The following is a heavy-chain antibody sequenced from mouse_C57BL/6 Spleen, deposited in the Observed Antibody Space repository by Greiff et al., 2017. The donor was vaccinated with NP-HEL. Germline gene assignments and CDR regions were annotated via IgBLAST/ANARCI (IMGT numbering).Heavy chain of an antibody. Sequence: EVQVVESGGDLVKPGGSLKLSCAASGFTFSSYGMSWVRQTPDKRLELVATISSGGSYTYYPDSVKGRFTISRDNAKNTLYLQMSSLKSEDTAMYYCARRPITTVVYFDYWGQGTTLTVSS. CDR2: ISSGGSYT. D-gene: IGHD1-1*01. CDR1: GFTFSSYG. J-gene: IGHJ2*01. V-gene: IGHV5-6*01. CDR3: ARRPITTVVYFDY.